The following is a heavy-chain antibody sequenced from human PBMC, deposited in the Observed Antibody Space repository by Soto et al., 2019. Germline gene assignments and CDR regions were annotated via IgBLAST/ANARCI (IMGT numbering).Heavy chain of an antibody. V-gene: IGHV3-33*01. CDR1: GFTFSSYG. CDR2: IWYDGSNK. D-gene: IGHD6-19*01. CDR3: ARHKAVAGPYYYYYGMDV. J-gene: IGHJ6*02. Sequence: PGGSLRLSCAASGFTFSSYGMHWVRQAPGKGLEWVAVIWYDGSNKYYADSVKGRFTISRDNSKNTLYLQMNSLRAEDTAVYYCARHKAVAGPYYYYYGMDVWGQGTTVTVSS.